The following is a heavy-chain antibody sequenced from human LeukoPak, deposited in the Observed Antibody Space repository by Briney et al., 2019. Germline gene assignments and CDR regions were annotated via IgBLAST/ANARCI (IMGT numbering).Heavy chain of an antibody. Sequence: SQTLSLTCTVSGGSISSGGYYWSWIRQHPGKGLEWIGEINHSGSTNYNPSLKSRVTISVDTSKNQFSLKLSSVTAADTAVYYCAREGSTVTIITGNLDAFDIWGQGTMVTVSS. D-gene: IGHD4-11*01. CDR3: AREGSTVTIITGNLDAFDI. CDR1: GGSISSGGYY. J-gene: IGHJ3*02. V-gene: IGHV4-31*03. CDR2: INHSGST.